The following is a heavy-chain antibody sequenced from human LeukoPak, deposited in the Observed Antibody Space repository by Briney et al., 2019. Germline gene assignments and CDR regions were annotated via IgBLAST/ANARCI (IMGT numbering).Heavy chain of an antibody. D-gene: IGHD3-3*01. CDR2: INYFGTT. Sequence: SETLSLTCTVSGGSIRSHSWHWIRQSPGKGLEWMGSINYFGTTTYNPSLKSRVPLSVATSKNQFSLKLTSMTAADTAVYYCARDIGGDTDLRASYCFSPWGQGTLFIVSS. V-gene: IGHV4-59*11. CDR1: GGSIRSHS. CDR3: ARDIGGDTDLRASYCFSP. J-gene: IGHJ5*02.